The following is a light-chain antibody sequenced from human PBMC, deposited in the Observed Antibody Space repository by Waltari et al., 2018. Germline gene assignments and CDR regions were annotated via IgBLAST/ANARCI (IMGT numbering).Light chain of an antibody. J-gene: IGLJ2*01. CDR3: QSADSSDTV. CDR2: KDS. CDR1: ALSAHF. V-gene: IGLV3-25*03. Sequence: SYELTQPPSVSVSPGQTARITCSGDALSAHFAYWYQWKPGQAPVVLIYKDSERPSGIPERFSGSSSGTTVTLIISGVQAEDEADYYCQSADSSDTVFGGGTKLTVL.